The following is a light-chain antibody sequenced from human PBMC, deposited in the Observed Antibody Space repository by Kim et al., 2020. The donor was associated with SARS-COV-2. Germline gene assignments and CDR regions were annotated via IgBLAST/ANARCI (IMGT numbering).Light chain of an antibody. Sequence: SPGERATLACRASQSVASSYLAWYQQKPGQAPRLLIYSTSSRATGIPDRFSGSGSGTDFTLTISRLDPEDFAVYYCQQYGSSPETFGQGTKVDIK. V-gene: IGKV3-20*01. J-gene: IGKJ1*01. CDR3: QQYGSSPET. CDR2: STS. CDR1: QSVASSY.